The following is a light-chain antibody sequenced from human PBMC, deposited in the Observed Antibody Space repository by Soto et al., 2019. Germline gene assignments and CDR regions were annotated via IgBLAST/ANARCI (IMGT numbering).Light chain of an antibody. CDR3: KQYGDWPGA. CDR2: DAS. J-gene: IGKJ4*01. Sequence: EIVMTQSPPTLSVSPGERATLSCRASQSVGSKLAWYQQRPGQAPRLLSYDASNRATGIPARFRGRGSGTEFSLTISSLQSEDFAVYASKQYGDWPGAFGGRTNVDIK. V-gene: IGKV3D-15*01. CDR1: QSVGSK.